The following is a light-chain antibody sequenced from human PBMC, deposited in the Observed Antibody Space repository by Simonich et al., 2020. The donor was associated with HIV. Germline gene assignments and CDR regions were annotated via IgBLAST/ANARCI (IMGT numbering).Light chain of an antibody. CDR1: QSVSSSD. V-gene: IGKV3D-20*01. CDR3: QQYGSSPRVT. CDR2: DAS. Sequence: GTLSLYPGERATLSCRASQSVSSSDLAWYQQKPGLAPRLLIYDASSRATGIPDRFSGSGSGTDFTLTISRLEPEDFAVYYCQQYGSSPRVTFGPGTKVDIK. J-gene: IGKJ3*01.